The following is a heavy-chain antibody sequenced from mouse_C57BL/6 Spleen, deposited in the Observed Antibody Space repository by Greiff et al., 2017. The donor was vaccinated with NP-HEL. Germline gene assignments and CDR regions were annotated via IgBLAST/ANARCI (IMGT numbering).Heavy chain of an antibody. J-gene: IGHJ1*03. CDR2: IDPSDSET. V-gene: IGHV1-52*01. CDR1: GYTFTSYW. CDR3: ARYPITTVVARYFDV. Sequence: VQLQQPGADLVRPGSSVKLSCKASGYTFTSYWMHWVKQRPIQGLEWIGNIDPSDSETHYNQKFKDKATLTVDKSSSTAYMQLSSLTSEDSAVYYGARYPITTVVARYFDVWGTGTTVTVSS. D-gene: IGHD1-1*01.